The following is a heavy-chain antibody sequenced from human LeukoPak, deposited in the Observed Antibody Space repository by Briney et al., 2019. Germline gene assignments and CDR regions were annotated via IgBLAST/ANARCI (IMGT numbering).Heavy chain of an antibody. CDR3: AKGSATGYFDY. D-gene: IGHD3-10*01. Sequence: GGSLRLSCVASGFTFSSYAMTWVRQAPGKGLEWVSSISESGGSTFYADSVKGRFTISRDNSKNTLYLQLNSLRAEDTAEYYCAKGSATGYFDYWGQGTLVTVST. CDR1: GFTFSSYA. J-gene: IGHJ4*02. CDR2: ISESGGST. V-gene: IGHV3-23*01.